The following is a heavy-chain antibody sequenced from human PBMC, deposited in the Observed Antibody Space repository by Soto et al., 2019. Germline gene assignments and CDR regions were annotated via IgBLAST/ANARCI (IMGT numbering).Heavy chain of an antibody. CDR2: INYRGST. V-gene: IGHV4-31*03. J-gene: IGHJ4*02. D-gene: IGHD2-15*01. CDR3: ARDATGVAPY. Sequence: PSETLSLTCTVSGGSINSGESYWNWIRQHPEKGLEWIGYINYRGSTFYNPSLKSRIIISVDTSKNQFSLSLSSVTAADTAVYYCARDATGVAPYWGQGTLVTVSS. CDR1: GGSINSGESY.